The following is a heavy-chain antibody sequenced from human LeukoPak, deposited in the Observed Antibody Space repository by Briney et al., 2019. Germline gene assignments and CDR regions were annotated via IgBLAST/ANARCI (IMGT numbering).Heavy chain of an antibody. CDR2: ISSSSSYI. Sequence: PGGSLRLSCAASGFTFSSYSMNWVRQAPGKGLEWVSSISSSSSYIYYAASVKGRFTISRDNAKNSLYLQMNSLRAEDTAVYYCARPTHSSGYFDYWGQGTLVTVSS. CDR1: GFTFSSYS. V-gene: IGHV3-21*01. D-gene: IGHD3-22*01. J-gene: IGHJ4*02. CDR3: ARPTHSSGYFDY.